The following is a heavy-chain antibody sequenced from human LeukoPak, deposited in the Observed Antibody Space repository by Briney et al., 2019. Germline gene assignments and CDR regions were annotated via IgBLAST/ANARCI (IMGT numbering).Heavy chain of an antibody. D-gene: IGHD4-17*01. V-gene: IGHV3-21*01. CDR3: ARDPNGDYIGTFDM. CDR2: VSSSSDYI. J-gene: IGHJ3*02. Sequence: GGSLRLSCAASGFTFTTYSMNWVRQAPGKEPEWVSAVSSSSDYIYYADSVRGRFTISRDNAKNSLYLQMNSLRAEDTAVYYCARDPNGDYIGTFDMWGRGTMVSVSS. CDR1: GFTFTTYS.